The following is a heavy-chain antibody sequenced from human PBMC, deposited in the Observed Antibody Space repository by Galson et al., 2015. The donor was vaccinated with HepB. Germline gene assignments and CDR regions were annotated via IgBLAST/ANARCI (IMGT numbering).Heavy chain of an antibody. CDR3: ATDGGQAEWLQDAFDV. CDR2: ISSSSSTI. J-gene: IGHJ3*01. CDR1: GFTFSSYS. V-gene: IGHV3-48*04. Sequence: SLRLSCAASGFTFSSYSMNWVRQAPGKGLEWVSYISSSSSTIYYADSVKGRFTISRDNAKNSLYLQMNSLRAEDTAVYYCATDGGQAEWLQDAFDVWGQGTMVTVSS. D-gene: IGHD5-12*01.